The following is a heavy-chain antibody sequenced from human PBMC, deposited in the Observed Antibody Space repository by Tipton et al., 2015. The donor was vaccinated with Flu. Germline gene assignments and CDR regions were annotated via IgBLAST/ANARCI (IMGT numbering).Heavy chain of an antibody. CDR1: GGFITSGGYA. CDR3: ARRGGRDGIAATGNDAFDI. Sequence: TLSLTCTVSGGFITSGGYAWTWIRQPPGKGLEWIGFIYHSGSPYYNMSLRGRVTISVDRSKNQFSLRLNSVTAADTAVYYCARRGGRDGIAATGNDAFDIWGQGTLVTVSS. D-gene: IGHD6-13*01. V-gene: IGHV4-30-2*01. J-gene: IGHJ3*02. CDR2: IYHSGSP.